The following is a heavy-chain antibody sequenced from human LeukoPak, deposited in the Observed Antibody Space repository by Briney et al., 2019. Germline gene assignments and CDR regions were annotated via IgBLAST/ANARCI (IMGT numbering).Heavy chain of an antibody. V-gene: IGHV3-21*01. CDR3: VRDSDTYGDHTTRRFDY. D-gene: IGHD4-17*01. CDR1: GFTFSSYA. J-gene: IGHJ4*02. Sequence: SGGSLRLSCAASGFTFSSYAMNWVRQAPGKGLEWVSCISDRSNYIYYADSVKGRFTISRDNAKNSLYLEMNSLRAEDTAVYYCVRDSDTYGDHTTRRFDYWGQGTLVTVSS. CDR2: ISDRSNYI.